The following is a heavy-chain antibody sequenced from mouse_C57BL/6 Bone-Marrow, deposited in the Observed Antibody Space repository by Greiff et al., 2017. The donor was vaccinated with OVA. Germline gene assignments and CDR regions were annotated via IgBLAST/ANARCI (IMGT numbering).Heavy chain of an antibody. Sequence: LVESGPELVKPGASAKISCKASGYSFTDYNMNWVKQSNGKSLEWIGVINSNYGTTSYNQKFKGKATLTVDQSSSTAYMQHNSLTSEDSAVYYCAVYCGRSYRYVDVWGTGTTITISS. V-gene: IGHV1-39*01. J-gene: IGHJ1*03. CDR1: GYSFTDYN. D-gene: IGHD1-1*01. CDR3: AVYCGRSYRYVDV. CDR2: INSNYGTT.